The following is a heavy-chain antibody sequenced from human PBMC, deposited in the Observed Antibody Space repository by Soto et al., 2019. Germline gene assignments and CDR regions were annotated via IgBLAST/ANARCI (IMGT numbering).Heavy chain of an antibody. CDR2: ISGSGGST. CDR1: GFTFSSYA. J-gene: IGHJ3*02. CDR3: ATSPHYDILTGYYNVGAFDI. D-gene: IGHD3-9*01. Sequence: EVQLLESGGGLVQPGGSLRLSCAASGFTFSSYAMSWVRQAPGKGLEWVSAISGSGGSTYYADSVKGRFTISRDNSKNTXYXXMNSLRAEDTAVYYCATSPHYDILTGYYNVGAFDIWGQGTMVTVSS. V-gene: IGHV3-23*01.